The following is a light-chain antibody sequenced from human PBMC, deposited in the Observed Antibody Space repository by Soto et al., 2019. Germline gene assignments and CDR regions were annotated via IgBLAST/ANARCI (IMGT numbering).Light chain of an antibody. CDR2: AAS. J-gene: IGKJ1*01. V-gene: IGKV1-39*01. CDR3: QQSYSTPPT. Sequence: DIQMTQSPSSLSASVGDRFTITCRASQSISSWLNWHQQTPGKANKLLIYAASSLQSGVPSRFSGSASGTDFTLTISSLQPEDFATYYRQQSYSTPPTFGQGTKVDIK. CDR1: QSISSW.